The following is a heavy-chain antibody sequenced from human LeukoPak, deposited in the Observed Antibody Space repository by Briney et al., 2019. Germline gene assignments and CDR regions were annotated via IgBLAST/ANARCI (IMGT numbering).Heavy chain of an antibody. D-gene: IGHD3-10*01. CDR1: GFTFSSYW. Sequence: GGSLRLSCAASGFTFSSYWMTWVRQAPGKGLEWVAFIRYDGSNKYYADSVKGRFTISRDNSKNTLYLQMNSLRAEDTAVYYCAKDQGYYGSGNSNWFDPWGQGTLVTVSS. V-gene: IGHV3-30*02. CDR2: IRYDGSNK. CDR3: AKDQGYYGSGNSNWFDP. J-gene: IGHJ5*02.